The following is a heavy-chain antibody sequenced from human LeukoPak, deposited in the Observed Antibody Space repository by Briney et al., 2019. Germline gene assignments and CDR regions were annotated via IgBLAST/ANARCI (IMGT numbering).Heavy chain of an antibody. CDR1: GFTFSSYA. Sequence: GGSLRLSCAASGFTFSSYAMSWVRQAPGKGLEWISYISSSSSTIYYTDSVKGRFTISRDNAKNSLYLQMNSLRAEDTAVYYCASSSMVRGVRFPFTYWGQGTLVTVSS. D-gene: IGHD3-10*01. CDR2: ISSSSSTI. CDR3: ASSSMVRGVRFPFTY. J-gene: IGHJ4*02. V-gene: IGHV3-48*01.